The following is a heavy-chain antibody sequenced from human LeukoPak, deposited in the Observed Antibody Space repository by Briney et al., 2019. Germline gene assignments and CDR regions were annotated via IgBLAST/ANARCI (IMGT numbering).Heavy chain of an antibody. D-gene: IGHD5-12*01. CDR2: ISWNSGSI. J-gene: IGHJ4*02. CDR3: AKAKVATIGGYDY. CDR1: GFTFSNAW. V-gene: IGHV3-9*01. Sequence: GGSLRLSCAASGFTFSNAWMSWVRQAPGKGLEWVSGISWNSGSIGYADSVKGRFTISRDNAKNSLYLQMNSLRAEDTALYYCAKAKVATIGGYDYWGQGALVTVSS.